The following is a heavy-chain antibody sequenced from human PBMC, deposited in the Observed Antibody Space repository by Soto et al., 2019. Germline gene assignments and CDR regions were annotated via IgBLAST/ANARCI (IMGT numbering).Heavy chain of an antibody. J-gene: IGHJ4*02. V-gene: IGHV3-30*18. CDR2: ISYDGSNK. Sequence: PGGSLRLSCAASGFTFSSYDMHWVRQAPGKGLEWVAVISYDGSNKYYADSVKGRFTISRDNSKNTLYLQMNSLRAEDTAVYYCAKRGDARAAPDYWGQGTLVTVSS. CDR1: GFTFSSYD. CDR3: AKRGDARAAPDY.